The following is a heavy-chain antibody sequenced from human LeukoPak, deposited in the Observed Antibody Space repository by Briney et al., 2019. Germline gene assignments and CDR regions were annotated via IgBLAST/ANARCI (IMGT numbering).Heavy chain of an antibody. D-gene: IGHD6-6*01. CDR3: ARGGPFPSSSSSREYYLDY. CDR2: RSIYNGNT. CDR1: GYAFINYG. V-gene: IGHV1-18*01. Sequence: ASVKVSCKASGYAFINYGISWVRQAPGQGGEWMGWRSIYNGNTDYKLQGRVTMTTDTSTNTAYMEVRSLRSDDTAVYYCARGGPFPSSSSSREYYLDYWGQGTLVTVSS. J-gene: IGHJ4*02.